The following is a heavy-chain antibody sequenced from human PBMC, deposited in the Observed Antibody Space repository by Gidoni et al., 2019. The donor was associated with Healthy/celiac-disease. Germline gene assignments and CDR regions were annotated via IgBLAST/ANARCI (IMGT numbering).Heavy chain of an antibody. D-gene: IGHD3-22*01. CDR3: ARGDYYDSSGEGLLGYYYYGMDV. V-gene: IGHV3-30-3*01. CDR2: ISYDGSNK. CDR1: GFTFSSSA. J-gene: IGHJ6*02. Sequence: QVQLVESGGGVVQPGRSLRLSCAASGFTFSSSAMHWVRQAPGKGLEWVAVISYDGSNKYYADSVKGRFTISRDNSKNTLYLQMNSLRAEDTAVYYCARGDYYDSSGEGLLGYYYYGMDVWGQGTTVTVSS.